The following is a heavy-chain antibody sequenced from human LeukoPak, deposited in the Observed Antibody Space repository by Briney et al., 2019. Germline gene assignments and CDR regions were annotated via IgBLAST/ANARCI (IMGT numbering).Heavy chain of an antibody. J-gene: IGHJ4*02. D-gene: IGHD1-26*01. CDR3: ARGRVVGTTMVFFNY. CDR1: GGSFSGYY. Sequence: SETLSLTCAVYGGSFSGYYWSWIRQPPGKGLGWIGEINHSGSTNYNPSLKSRVTISVDTSKNQFSLKLSSVTAADTAVYYCARGRVVGTTMVFFNYWGQGTLVTVSS. V-gene: IGHV4-34*01. CDR2: INHSGST.